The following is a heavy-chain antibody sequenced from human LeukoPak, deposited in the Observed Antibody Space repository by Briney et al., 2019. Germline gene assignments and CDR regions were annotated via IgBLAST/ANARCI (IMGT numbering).Heavy chain of an antibody. V-gene: IGHV4-59*02. CDR1: GGSVSSYY. CDR3: ARGYDSWYLNY. Sequence: SETLSLTCTVSGGSVSSYYWSWIRQPPGKGLEWIGYVYYSGSTNYNPSLKSRVTISVDTSKNQFSLKLSSVTAADTAVYYCARGYDSWYLNYWGQGTLVTVSS. D-gene: IGHD6-13*01. J-gene: IGHJ4*02. CDR2: VYYSGST.